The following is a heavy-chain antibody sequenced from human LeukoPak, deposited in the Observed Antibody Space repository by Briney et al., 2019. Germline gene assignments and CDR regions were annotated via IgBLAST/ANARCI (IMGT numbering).Heavy chain of an antibody. D-gene: IGHD2-15*01. CDR3: ATPPAVAVTDFQH. Sequence: GGSLRLSCAASGFTFSSYAMHWVRQAPGKGLEGVAVISYDGSNKYYADSVKGRFTISRDNSKNTLYLQMNSLRAEDTAVYYCATPPAVAVTDFQHWGQGTLVTVSS. CDR1: GFTFSSYA. J-gene: IGHJ1*01. CDR2: ISYDGSNK. V-gene: IGHV3-30-3*01.